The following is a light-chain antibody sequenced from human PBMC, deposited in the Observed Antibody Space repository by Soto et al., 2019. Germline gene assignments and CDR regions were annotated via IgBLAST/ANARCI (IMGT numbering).Light chain of an antibody. J-gene: IGKJ1*01. Sequence: ENVMTQSPDSLAVSMGEWSTIRCKSRQPGVNSSNRKNHLGWYQQKPGQPPRLLISWASTRESGVPARFSGSGSGTDFTLTISSLQAEDVAVYCCQQYFSTPGTFGQGTKVDIK. CDR1: QPGVNSSNRKNH. CDR3: QQYFSTPGT. CDR2: WAS. V-gene: IGKV4-1*01.